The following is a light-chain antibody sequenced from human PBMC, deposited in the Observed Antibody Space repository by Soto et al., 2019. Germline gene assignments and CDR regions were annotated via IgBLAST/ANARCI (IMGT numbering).Light chain of an antibody. Sequence: QSVLTQPPSASGTPGQRVTISCSGTRSTIGSNPVHWYRQLPGTAPPLLIYRSDQRRSRVPDRFSGSKSGTSASLTISGLQSEDEADYHCSTWDDNVYGPVFGGGTKLTVL. V-gene: IGLV1-44*01. CDR1: RSTIGSNP. CDR3: STWDDNVYGPV. J-gene: IGLJ3*02. CDR2: RSD.